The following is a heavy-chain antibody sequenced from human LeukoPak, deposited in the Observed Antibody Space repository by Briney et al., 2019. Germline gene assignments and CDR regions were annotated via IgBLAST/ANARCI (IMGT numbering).Heavy chain of an antibody. V-gene: IGHV4-4*08. CDR2: IYSSGTT. D-gene: IGHD2-15*01. Sequence: PSETLSLTCTVSGGSISGYYWSWIRQPPGKGLEWIGYIYSSGTTNYNPSLKSQITISVDTSMNQFSLKLSFVTTADTAVYYCARALGYCSGGSCTRGYNWFDPWGQGTLVTVPS. J-gene: IGHJ5*02. CDR1: GGSISGYY. CDR3: ARALGYCSGGSCTRGYNWFDP.